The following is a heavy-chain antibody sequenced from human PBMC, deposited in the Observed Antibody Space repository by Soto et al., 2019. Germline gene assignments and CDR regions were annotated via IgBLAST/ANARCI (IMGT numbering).Heavy chain of an antibody. CDR2: ISGSGANI. D-gene: IGHD6-13*01. CDR3: ARKPSWQYSYFDL. V-gene: IGHV3-20*01. CDR1: GFAFDHYG. Sequence: EVQLVESGGSVIRPGGSLSLSCAGSGFAFDHYGMARLRQVPGTGVERVSGISGSGANIGHSESLKGRITMSRDNTKNSVYLEMNKPGAADTALYHCARKPSWQYSYFDLWGRGTLVTVSS. J-gene: IGHJ2*01.